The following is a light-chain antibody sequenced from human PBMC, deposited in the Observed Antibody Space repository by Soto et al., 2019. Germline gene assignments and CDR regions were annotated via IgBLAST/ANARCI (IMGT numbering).Light chain of an antibody. CDR1: QSISSN. CDR3: QQYNNWPPWT. J-gene: IGKJ1*01. Sequence: EIVMTQSPATLSVSPGERATLSCRASQSISSNLAWYQQKPGQAPRLLIYGASTRATGIPARFSGSRSGTEFTLTISSLQSEDFAVYYCQQYNNWPPWTFAQGTKVEIK. V-gene: IGKV3-15*01. CDR2: GAS.